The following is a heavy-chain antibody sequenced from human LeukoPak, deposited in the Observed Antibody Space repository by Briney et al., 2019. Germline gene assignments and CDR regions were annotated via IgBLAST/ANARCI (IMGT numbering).Heavy chain of an antibody. D-gene: IGHD5-12*01. V-gene: IGHV3-23*01. CDR2: ITSSGAST. Sequence: GGSLRLSCAASGFTFSSYAMTWVRQAPGKGLEWVSGITSSGASTYYAASVKGRFTVSRDNSENTLYLQINNLSAEDTGTYYCAKDEDLYSPTWYLFEDWGQGTLVTVSS. CDR1: GFTFSSYA. J-gene: IGHJ4*02. CDR3: AKDEDLYSPTWYLFED.